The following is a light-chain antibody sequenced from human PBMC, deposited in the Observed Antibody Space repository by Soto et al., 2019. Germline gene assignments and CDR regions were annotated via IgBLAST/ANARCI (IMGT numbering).Light chain of an antibody. CDR1: QSLSSN. Sequence: VLTQSPATLSVSPGERAAVSCRASQSLSSNLAWYQQKPGQAPRLLIIGASDRVTGIPARFSGSGSGTEFTLTISRLEPEDFAVYYCQQYGSSPRTFGQGTKVDI. J-gene: IGKJ1*01. CDR3: QQYGSSPRT. CDR2: GAS. V-gene: IGKV3-20*01.